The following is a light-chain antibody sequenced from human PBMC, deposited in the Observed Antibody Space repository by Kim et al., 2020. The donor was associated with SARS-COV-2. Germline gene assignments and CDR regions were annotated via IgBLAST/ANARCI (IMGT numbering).Light chain of an antibody. CDR2: DVS. Sequence: QSALTQPASVSESPGQSITISCTGTSSDVGGYNYVSWYQQHPGKAPKLMIYDVSQRPSGVSNRFSGSKSGNTASLTISGLQAEDEADYYCSSYTSSSTLVFGGGTQLTVL. CDR3: SSYTSSSTLV. CDR1: SSDVGGYNY. V-gene: IGLV2-14*01. J-gene: IGLJ2*01.